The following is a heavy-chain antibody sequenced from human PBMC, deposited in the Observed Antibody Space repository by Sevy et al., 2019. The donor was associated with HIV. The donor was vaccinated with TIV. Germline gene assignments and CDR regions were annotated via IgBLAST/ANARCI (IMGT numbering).Heavy chain of an antibody. V-gene: IGHV1-2*02. CDR3: ARVGARDIVVVPAAIGGFDY. Sequence: ASVKVSCKASGYTFTGYYMHWVRQAPGQGLEWMGWINPNSGDTNYAQKFQGRVTMTRDTSISTAYMELSRLRSDDTAVYYCARVGARDIVVVPAAIGGFDYLGQGTLVTVSS. CDR2: INPNSGDT. CDR1: GYTFTGYY. D-gene: IGHD2-2*02. J-gene: IGHJ4*02.